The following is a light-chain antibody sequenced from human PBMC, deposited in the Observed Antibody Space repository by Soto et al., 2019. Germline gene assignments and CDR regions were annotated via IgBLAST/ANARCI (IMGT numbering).Light chain of an antibody. Sequence: EIVMTQSPATLSVSPGERATLSCRASQGVSSNLAWYQQKPGQAPRLLLYGASTRATGIPARFSGSGSGTEFTLTISSLQSEDFAVYYCQQDNNWPPWTFGQGTKVEIK. J-gene: IGKJ1*01. CDR2: GAS. V-gene: IGKV3-15*01. CDR3: QQDNNWPPWT. CDR1: QGVSSN.